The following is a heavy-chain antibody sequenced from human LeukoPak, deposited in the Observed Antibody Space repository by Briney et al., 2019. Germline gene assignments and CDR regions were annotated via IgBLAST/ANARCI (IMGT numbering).Heavy chain of an antibody. Sequence: GRSLRLSCAASGFTFDDYAMHWVRQAPGKGLEWVSGISWNSGSIGYADSVKGRFTISRDNAKNSLYLQMNSLRPEDTALYYCAKGVRITMVRGAFDIWGQGTMVTVSS. CDR3: AKGVRITMVRGAFDI. CDR1: GFTFDDYA. J-gene: IGHJ3*02. CDR2: ISWNSGSI. V-gene: IGHV3-9*01. D-gene: IGHD3-10*01.